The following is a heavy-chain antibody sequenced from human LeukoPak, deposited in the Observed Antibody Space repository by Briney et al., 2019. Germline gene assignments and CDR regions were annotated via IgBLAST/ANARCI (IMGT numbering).Heavy chain of an antibody. V-gene: IGHV1-18*01. J-gene: IGHJ6*02. CDR1: GYTFTSYG. CDR2: ISAYKGNT. Sequence: ASVKVSCKASGYTFTSYGISWVRQAPGQGLEWMGWISAYKGNTNYAQKLQGRVTMTTDTSTSTAYMELRSLRSEDTAVYYCARGLYSSSWYPTYYYYGMDVWGQGTTVTVSS. D-gene: IGHD6-13*01. CDR3: ARGLYSSSWYPTYYYYGMDV.